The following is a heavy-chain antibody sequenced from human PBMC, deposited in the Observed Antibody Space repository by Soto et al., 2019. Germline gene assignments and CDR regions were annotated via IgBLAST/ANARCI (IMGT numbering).Heavy chain of an antibody. CDR2: INHSGST. J-gene: IGHJ1*01. CDR1: GGSFSGYY. D-gene: IGHD5-12*01. V-gene: IGHV4-34*01. CDR3: AREGDGYNAEYFQH. Sequence: PSETLSLTCAVYGGSFSGYYWSWIRQPPGKGLEWIGEINHSGSTNHNPSLKSRVTISVDTSKNHFSLRLSSVTAADTAVYYCAREGDGYNAEYFQHWGQGTLVTVSS.